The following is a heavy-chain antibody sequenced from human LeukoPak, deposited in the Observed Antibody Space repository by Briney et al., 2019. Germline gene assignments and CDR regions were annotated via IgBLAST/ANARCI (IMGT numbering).Heavy chain of an antibody. Sequence: GESLKISCQASGYTFTNFWIGWVRQMPGEGLEWMGIIFPGDSDTRYSPSFQGQVTISVDKSIDTAYLQWNRVKASDTAMYYCARPARPAITVAAYDYWGQGTLVTVSS. J-gene: IGHJ4*02. CDR2: IFPGDSDT. CDR1: GYTFTNFW. V-gene: IGHV5-51*01. D-gene: IGHD6-19*01. CDR3: ARPARPAITVAAYDY.